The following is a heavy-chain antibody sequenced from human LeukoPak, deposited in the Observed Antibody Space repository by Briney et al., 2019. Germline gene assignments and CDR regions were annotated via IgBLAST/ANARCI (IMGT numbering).Heavy chain of an antibody. J-gene: IGHJ5*02. Sequence: SLETLSLTCTVSGDSISSYYWSWIRQPPGKGLEWIGYIYYSGNSNYNPSLKSRVTISVDTSNNQFSLRLRSVTAADTAVYYCARALRQQLVTGWFDPWGQGTLVIVSS. CDR3: ARALRQQLVTGWFDP. V-gene: IGHV4-59*01. CDR2: IYYSGNS. CDR1: GDSISSYY. D-gene: IGHD6-13*01.